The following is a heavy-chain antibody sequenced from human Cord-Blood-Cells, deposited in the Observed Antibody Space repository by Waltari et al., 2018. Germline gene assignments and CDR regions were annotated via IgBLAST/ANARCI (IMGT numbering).Heavy chain of an antibody. J-gene: IGHJ4*02. CDR1: GYTITELS. Sequence: QVQLVQSGAEVKKHGASVKVSCKVSGYTITELSMPWVRQAPGKGLEWMGGFVPEDGETIYAQKFQGRVTMTEDTSTDTAYMELSSLRSEDTAVYYCATGLGVIGFWSGYFDYWGQGTLVTVSS. V-gene: IGHV1-24*01. D-gene: IGHD3-3*01. CDR3: ATGLGVIGFWSGYFDY. CDR2: FVPEDGET.